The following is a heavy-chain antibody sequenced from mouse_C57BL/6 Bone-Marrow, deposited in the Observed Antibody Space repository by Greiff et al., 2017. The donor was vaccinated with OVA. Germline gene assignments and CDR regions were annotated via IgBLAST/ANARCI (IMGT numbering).Heavy chain of an antibody. V-gene: IGHV5-4*03. D-gene: IGHD2-5*01. CDR3: GRGGYSNLFAY. CDR1: GFTFSSYA. J-gene: IGHJ3*01. Sequence: EVMLVESGGGLVKPGGSLKLSCAASGFTFSSYAMSWVRQTPEKRLEWVATISDGGSYTYYPDNVKGRFTISRDNAKNNLYLQMSHLKSEDAAMYYYGRGGYSNLFAYWGQGTLVTVSA. CDR2: ISDGGSYT.